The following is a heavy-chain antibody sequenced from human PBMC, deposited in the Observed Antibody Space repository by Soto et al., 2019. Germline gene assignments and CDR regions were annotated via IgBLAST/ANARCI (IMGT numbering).Heavy chain of an antibody. J-gene: IGHJ6*02. CDR2: MYNTGST. V-gene: IGHV4-59*01. D-gene: IGHD2-21*02. CDR1: GGSISRYY. Sequence: ETLSLTCTVSGGSISRYYWSWIRQPPGKGLEWIGYMYNTGSTVYNPPFKSRVTISVDTSKNQSSLKLNSVTAADTAVYYCARDLWGYCGTDCYPLDVWGQGTTVTVSS. CDR3: ARDLWGYCGTDCYPLDV.